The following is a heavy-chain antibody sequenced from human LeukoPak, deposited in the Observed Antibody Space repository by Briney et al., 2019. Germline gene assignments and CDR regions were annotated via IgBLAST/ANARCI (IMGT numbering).Heavy chain of an antibody. J-gene: IGHJ4*02. D-gene: IGHD3-10*01. V-gene: IGHV4-34*01. CDR2: IHNSGTT. CDR1: GGPFSGYF. CDR3: ARRYYYNLGSFPFDF. Sequence: SETLSLTCAVSGGPFSGYFWSWIRQSSGKGLEWIGEIHNSGTTNYNPPLNSRVTISEDTSKNQFYLNLSSVTAADTAVYYCARRYYYNLGSFPFDFWGQGTLVTVSS.